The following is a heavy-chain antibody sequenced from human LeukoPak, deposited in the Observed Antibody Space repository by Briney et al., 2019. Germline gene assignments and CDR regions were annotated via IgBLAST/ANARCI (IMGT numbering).Heavy chain of an antibody. CDR3: ARRDRKRWLQLGGFDY. CDR1: GGSISSGSYY. CDR2: IYTSGST. Sequence: SETLSLTCTVSGGSISSGSYYWSWIRQPAGKGLEWIGRIYTSGSTNYNPSLKSRVTISVDTSKNQFSLKLSSVTAADTAVYYCARRDRKRWLQLGGFDYWGQGTLVTVSS. V-gene: IGHV4-61*02. J-gene: IGHJ4*02. D-gene: IGHD5-24*01.